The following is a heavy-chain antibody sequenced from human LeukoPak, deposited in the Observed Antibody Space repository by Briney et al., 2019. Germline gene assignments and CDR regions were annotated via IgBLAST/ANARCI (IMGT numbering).Heavy chain of an antibody. D-gene: IGHD3-3*01. Sequence: GGSLRLSCAASGFTLSTYWMNWVRQAPGKGLEWVANIKQDGSEKYYVDSVKGRFTISRDNAKNSLYLQMNSLRAEDTAVYYCARAAGGVLEWLLFDYWGQGTLVTVSS. J-gene: IGHJ4*02. CDR1: GFTLSTYW. V-gene: IGHV3-7*03. CDR2: IKQDGSEK. CDR3: ARAAGGVLEWLLFDY.